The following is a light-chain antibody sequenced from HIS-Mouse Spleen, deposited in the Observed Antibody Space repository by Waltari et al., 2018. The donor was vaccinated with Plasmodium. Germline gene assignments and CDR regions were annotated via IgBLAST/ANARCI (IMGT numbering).Light chain of an antibody. V-gene: IGLV2-8*01. CDR3: SSYAGSSV. J-gene: IGLJ1*01. CDR2: EVS. Sequence: QSALTQPPSASGSPGQSVTISCTGTSSDVGGYNYVSWYQQHPGKAPTLLIYEVSKRPSWVPDRFSGSKSGNTASLTVSGLQAEDEADYYCSSYAGSSVFGTGTKVTVL. CDR1: SSDVGGYNY.